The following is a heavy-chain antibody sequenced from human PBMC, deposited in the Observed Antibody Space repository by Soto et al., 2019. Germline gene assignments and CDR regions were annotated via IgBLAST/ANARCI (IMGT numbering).Heavy chain of an antibody. V-gene: IGHV2-5*02. Sequence: QITWKESGHPLVKPTQTLTLTCTFTGFSLSSSGVGVCWIRQPPGKALEWLALMLCDDDKRYSPSLKSRLTILKHTFHHLAFLTTPTIDPGATVTYSCAHSLTPNWGSSGAFDYWGEGTLVTVS. J-gene: IGHJ4*02. D-gene: IGHD7-27*01. CDR1: GFSLSSSGVG. CDR3: AHSLTPNWGSSGAFDY. CDR2: MLCDDDK.